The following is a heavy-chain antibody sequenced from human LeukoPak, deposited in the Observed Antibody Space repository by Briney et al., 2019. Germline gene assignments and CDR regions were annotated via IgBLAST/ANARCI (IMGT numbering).Heavy chain of an antibody. CDR1: GYTFTTYD. Sequence: ASVKVSCKASGYTFTTYDINWVRHATGQGLESMGRVNPNNGDTAYAQKFQGRVTITRDTSTNTVYMQLNSLKSDDTAVYDCARVGCSDISCWTWLDPWGQGTLVTLSS. J-gene: IGHJ5*02. CDR3: ARVGCSDISCWTWLDP. CDR2: VNPNNGDT. V-gene: IGHV1-8*03. D-gene: IGHD6-19*01.